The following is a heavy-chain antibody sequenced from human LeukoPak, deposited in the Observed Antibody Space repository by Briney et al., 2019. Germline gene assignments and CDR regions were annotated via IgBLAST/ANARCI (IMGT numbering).Heavy chain of an antibody. CDR2: IVDGSGNT. D-gene: IGHD3-22*01. CDR3: AAYHYDSSGSSFDY. CDR1: GFTFTSSA. J-gene: IGHJ4*02. V-gene: IGHV1-58*02. Sequence: ASVKVSCKASGFTFTSSAMQWVRQARGQRLEWIGWIVDGSGNTNYAQKFQERVTITRDMSTSTAYMELSSLRSEDTAVYYCAAYHYDSSGSSFDYWGQGTLVTVSS.